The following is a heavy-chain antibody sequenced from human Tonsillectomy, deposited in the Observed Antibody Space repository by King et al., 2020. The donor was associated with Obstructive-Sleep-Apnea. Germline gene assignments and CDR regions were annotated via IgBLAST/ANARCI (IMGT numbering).Heavy chain of an antibody. CDR1: GGYISSYY. D-gene: IGHD2-15*01. Sequence: QLQESGPGLVKPSETLSLTCTVSGGYISSYYWSWIRQPPGKGLEWIGYIYYSGSTNYNPSLKSRVTISVDTSKNQFSLKLSSVTAADTAVYYCAKGPGYCSGGSCYSWFDYWGQGTLVTVSS. CDR3: AKGPGYCSGGSCYSWFDY. CDR2: IYYSGST. J-gene: IGHJ4*02. V-gene: IGHV4-59*08.